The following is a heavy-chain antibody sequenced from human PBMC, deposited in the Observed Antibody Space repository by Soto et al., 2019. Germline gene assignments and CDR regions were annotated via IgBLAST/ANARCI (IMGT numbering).Heavy chain of an antibody. CDR1: GFTLRRYG. D-gene: IGHD2-2*01. Sequence: GGGLGLSCSCSGFTLRRYGMDGAGPATGKGLEWVAVISYEGSNKYYADSGKGRFTISIDNSKNTLDLQMHSLRAEDTAVYYRAKDLRRTSCCYYYSGMDVWGPGTPVTV. J-gene: IGHJ6*02. CDR2: ISYEGSNK. V-gene: IGHV3-30*18. CDR3: AKDLRRTSCCYYYSGMDV.